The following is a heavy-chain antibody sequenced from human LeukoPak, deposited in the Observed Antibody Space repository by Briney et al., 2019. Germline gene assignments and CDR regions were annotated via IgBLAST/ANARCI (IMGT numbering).Heavy chain of an antibody. V-gene: IGHV3-21*01. CDR3: ARDKSGYPDPFDY. J-gene: IGHJ4*02. CDR2: ISSSSSYI. CDR1: GFTFSSYS. Sequence: PGGSLRLSCAASGFTFSSYSMNWVRQAPGKGLEWVSSISSSSSYIYYADSVKGRFTISRDNAKNSLYLQMNSLRAEDTAVYYCARDKSGYPDPFDYWGQGTLVTVSS. D-gene: IGHD5-12*01.